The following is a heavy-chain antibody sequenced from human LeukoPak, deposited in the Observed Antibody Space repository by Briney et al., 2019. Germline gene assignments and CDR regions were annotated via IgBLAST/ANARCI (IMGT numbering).Heavy chain of an antibody. J-gene: IGHJ4*02. V-gene: IGHV3-21*05. D-gene: IGHD5-12*01. CDR3: ARDYEYAFDN. CDR1: GFTFSRYA. CDR2: INTDSSDI. Sequence: GGSLRLSCAASGFTFSRYAMNWVRQAPGKGLQWVSYINTDSSDIHYADSVKGRFTISGDKAKNSLYLQMNSLRVEDTAVYYCARDYEYAFDNWGQGTLVTVSS.